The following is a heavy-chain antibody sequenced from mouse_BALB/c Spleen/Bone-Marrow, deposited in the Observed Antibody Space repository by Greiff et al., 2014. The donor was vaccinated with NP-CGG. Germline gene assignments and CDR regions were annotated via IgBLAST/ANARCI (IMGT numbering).Heavy chain of an antibody. J-gene: IGHJ4*01. CDR3: ASYFYYAMDY. Sequence: EVKLVESGPGLVKPSQSLSLTCSVTGYSITSGYYWNWIRQFPGNKLAWMGYISYDGSNNYNPSLKNRISITRDTSKNQFFLKLNSVTTEDTATYYCASYFYYAMDYWGQGTSVTVSS. D-gene: IGHD1-1*01. CDR1: GYSITSGYY. CDR2: ISYDGSN. V-gene: IGHV3-6*02.